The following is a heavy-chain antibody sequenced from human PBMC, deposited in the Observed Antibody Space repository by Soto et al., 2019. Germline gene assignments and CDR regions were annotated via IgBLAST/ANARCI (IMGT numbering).Heavy chain of an antibody. CDR3: AKATATGGGAFDI. J-gene: IGHJ3*02. V-gene: IGHV3-23*01. CDR1: GFLCSSYD. CDR2: ILVDGRT. D-gene: IGHD2-8*02. Sequence: AGSLRRSCAASGFLCSSYDMSWVRPAPGKGLEWVSTILVDGRTFYVDSVKGRFTISRDSSKNTVYLQMNSLTAGDTALYYCAKATATGGGAFDICGQGTMVTVSS.